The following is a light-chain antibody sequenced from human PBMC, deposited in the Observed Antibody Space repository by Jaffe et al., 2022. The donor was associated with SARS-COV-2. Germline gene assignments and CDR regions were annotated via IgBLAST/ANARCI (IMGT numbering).Light chain of an antibody. V-gene: IGLV2-14*03. CDR3: NSYTGSSTML. CDR2: DVS. J-gene: IGLJ2*01. Sequence: QSALTQPASVSGSPGQSITISCTGTSSDIGIYYYVSWYQQRPGKAPRLLIYDVSDRPSGVSARFSGSKSGNTASLTISGLQAEDEADYYCNSYTGSSTMLFGGGTKVTVL. CDR1: SSDIGIYYY.